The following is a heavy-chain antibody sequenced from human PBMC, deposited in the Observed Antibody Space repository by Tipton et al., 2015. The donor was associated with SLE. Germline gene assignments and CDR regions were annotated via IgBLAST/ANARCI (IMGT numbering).Heavy chain of an antibody. J-gene: IGHJ4*02. Sequence: RSLRLSCAASGFTFSSYAMHWVRQAPGKGLEWVAFISYDGSNKYYADSVKGRFTISRDNSKSTLYLQMNSLRAEDTAVYYCAKDLETTVSPFDYWGQGTLVTVSS. V-gene: IGHV3-30-3*01. D-gene: IGHD4-11*01. CDR3: AKDLETTVSPFDY. CDR2: ISYDGSNK. CDR1: GFTFSSYA.